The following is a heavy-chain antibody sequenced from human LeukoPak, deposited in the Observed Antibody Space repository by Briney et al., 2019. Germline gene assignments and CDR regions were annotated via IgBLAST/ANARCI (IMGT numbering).Heavy chain of an antibody. V-gene: IGHV3-48*03. CDR1: GFTFSTYE. Sequence: GGSLSLSCAASGFTFSTYEMTWVRQAPGKGLEWVSYISRSGTTIYYADSVKGRFTISRDNANNPLYLQMNTLRAEDTAVYYCARGTYSSGWYHYWGQGTLVTVSS. CDR2: ISRSGTTI. J-gene: IGHJ4*02. CDR3: ARGTYSSGWYHY. D-gene: IGHD6-19*01.